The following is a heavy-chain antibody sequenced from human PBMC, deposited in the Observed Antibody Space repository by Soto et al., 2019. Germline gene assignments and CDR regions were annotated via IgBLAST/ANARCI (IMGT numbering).Heavy chain of an antibody. CDR3: AGLRDRSAFLPPFDY. V-gene: IGHV1-69*06. Sequence: SVKVSCKASGGTFNNYVINWVRQAPGQGLEWMAGIIPIFGTPNYAQKFQGRVTITADKSTSTAYMELNSLRSEDTAVYYCAGLRDRSAFLPPFDYWGQGTQVTVS. CDR1: GGTFNNYV. J-gene: IGHJ4*02. CDR2: IIPIFGTP.